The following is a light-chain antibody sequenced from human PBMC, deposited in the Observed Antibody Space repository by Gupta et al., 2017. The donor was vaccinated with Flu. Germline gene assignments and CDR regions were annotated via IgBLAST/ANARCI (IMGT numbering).Light chain of an antibody. CDR3: QQGNYLNI. CDR2: STA. V-gene: IGKV3-15*01. CDR1: RGVST. Sequence: QSPATRSVYPGDRVTRSGKASRGVSTLEWEQQKPGQAPRLIIYSTANSGVGGTDRFSGSGTGKEFTLTSSSRQSEDCEAYYWQQGNYLNIFGQGTKLEIK. J-gene: IGKJ2*01.